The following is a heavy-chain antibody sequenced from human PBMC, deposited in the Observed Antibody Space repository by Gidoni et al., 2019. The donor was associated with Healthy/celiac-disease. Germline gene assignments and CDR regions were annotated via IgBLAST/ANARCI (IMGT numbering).Heavy chain of an antibody. CDR1: GDSVSSNSAA. D-gene: IGHD1-20*01. CDR3: ARVVADNWNWERYYYMDV. CDR2: TSYRSKWYN. J-gene: IGHJ6*03. Sequence: QVQLQQSGPGLVKPSQTLSLTCAISGDSVSSNSAAWNWIRQSPSRGIEWLGRTSYRSKWYNDYAVSVKSRITINPDTSKNQFSLQLNSVTPEDTAVYYCARVVADNWNWERYYYMDVWGKGTTVTVSS. V-gene: IGHV6-1*01.